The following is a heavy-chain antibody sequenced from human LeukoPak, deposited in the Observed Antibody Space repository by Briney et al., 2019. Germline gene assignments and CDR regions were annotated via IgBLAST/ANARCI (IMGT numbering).Heavy chain of an antibody. CDR2: IYYSGST. CDR3: ARGLMMAVAGRGEFHY. V-gene: IGHV4-61*05. D-gene: IGHD6-13*01. Sequence: PSETLSLTCTVSGGSISSSSYYWGWIRQPPGKGLEWIGYIYYSGSTNYNPSLKSRVTISVDTPKNQFSLKLSSVTAADTAVYYCARGLMMAVAGRGEFHYWGQGTLVTVSS. CDR1: GGSISSSSYY. J-gene: IGHJ4*02.